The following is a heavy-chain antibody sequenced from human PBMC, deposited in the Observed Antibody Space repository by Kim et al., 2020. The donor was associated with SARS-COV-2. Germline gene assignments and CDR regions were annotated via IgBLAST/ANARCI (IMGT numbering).Heavy chain of an antibody. CDR3: ARRVYSSSFSP. CDR2: T. J-gene: IGHJ5*02. Sequence: TNYNPSLKSRVTISVDTSKNQFSLKLSSVTAADTAVYYCARRVYSSSFSPWGQGTLVTVSS. D-gene: IGHD6-13*01. V-gene: IGHV4-59*08.